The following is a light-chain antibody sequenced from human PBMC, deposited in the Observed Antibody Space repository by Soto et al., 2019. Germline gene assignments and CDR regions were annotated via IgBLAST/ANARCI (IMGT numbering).Light chain of an antibody. J-gene: IGKJ4*01. V-gene: IGKV3-20*01. Sequence: IGFPQSPCTLSLSPAERATLSCSASQSVSSSSLAWYQQRPGQAPRLLIYGASIRATDIPDRFSGSGSGTDFTLTISRLEPEDFAVYYCQQYGSSPLTLGGGTKVDIK. CDR3: QQYGSSPLT. CDR2: GAS. CDR1: QSVSSSS.